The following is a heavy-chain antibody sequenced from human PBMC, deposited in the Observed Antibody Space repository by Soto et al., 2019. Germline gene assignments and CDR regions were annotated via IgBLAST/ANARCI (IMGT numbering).Heavy chain of an antibody. Sequence: PSETLSLTCTVSGGSISSYYGSWIRQPPGKGLEWIGYIYYSGSTNYNPSLKSRVTISVDTSKNQFSLKLSSVTAADTAVYYCARRYGPGFDYWGQGTLVTVSS. CDR2: IYYSGST. D-gene: IGHD4-17*01. CDR1: GGSISSYY. V-gene: IGHV4-59*08. CDR3: ARRYGPGFDY. J-gene: IGHJ4*02.